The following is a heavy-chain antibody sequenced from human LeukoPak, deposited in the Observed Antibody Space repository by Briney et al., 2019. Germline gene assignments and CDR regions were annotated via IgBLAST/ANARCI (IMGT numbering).Heavy chain of an antibody. CDR3: ARDQGAAGDY. CDR2: INEDGSEK. V-gene: IGHV3-7*01. J-gene: IGHJ4*02. D-gene: IGHD6-13*01. CDR1: GFTFSSYW. Sequence: GGSLRLSCVGSGFTFSSYWMTWVRQAPGKGLEWVANINEDGSEKFYVDSVKGRFTISRDNAKKSVYLQMNSLIVEDTGLYYCARDQGAAGDYWGQGTLVTVPS.